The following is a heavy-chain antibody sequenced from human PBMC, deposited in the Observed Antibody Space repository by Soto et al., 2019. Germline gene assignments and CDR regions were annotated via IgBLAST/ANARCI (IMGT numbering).Heavy chain of an antibody. CDR2: ISSGSGDNT. CDR3: AERFTIFGVVELAPDVDH. J-gene: IGHJ4*02. Sequence: EVQLLESGGGFVQPGGSLRLSCAASGFSFSNHAMSWVRQAPGKGLEWVSGISSGSGDNTYYAASVKGRFTISRDNSKKTLFSAMNNLRAEDTGLYFCAERFTIFGVVELAPDVDHWGQGTLVTVSS. D-gene: IGHD3-3*01. V-gene: IGHV3-23*01. CDR1: GFSFSNHA.